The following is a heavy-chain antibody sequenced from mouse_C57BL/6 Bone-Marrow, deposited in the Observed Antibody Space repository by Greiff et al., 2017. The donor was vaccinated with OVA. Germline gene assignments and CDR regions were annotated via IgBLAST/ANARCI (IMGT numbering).Heavy chain of an antibody. Sequence: EVQLQQSGAELVRPGASVKLSCTASGFNIKDDYMHWVKQRPEQGLEWIGWIDPENGDTEYASQFQGKATIKADTPSNTAYLQLSSLTSEDTAVYYCTSYGNFDYWGQGTTLTVAS. D-gene: IGHD2-1*01. CDR2: IDPENGDT. J-gene: IGHJ2*01. CDR3: TSYGNFDY. V-gene: IGHV14-4*01. CDR1: GFNIKDDY.